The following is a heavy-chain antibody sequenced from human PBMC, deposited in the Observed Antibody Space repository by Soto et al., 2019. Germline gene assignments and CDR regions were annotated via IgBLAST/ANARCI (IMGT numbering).Heavy chain of an antibody. V-gene: IGHV3-30*18. J-gene: IGHJ6*02. CDR2: IPYDGSNK. Sequence: GGSLRLSCAASGFTFSSYGMHWVRQAPGKGLEWVAVIPYDGSNKYYADSVKGRFTISRDNSKNTLYLQMNSLRAEDTAVYYCAKDGPIYCSGGSCYWLDVWGQGTTVTVSS. CDR1: GFTFSSYG. D-gene: IGHD2-15*01. CDR3: AKDGPIYCSGGSCYWLDV.